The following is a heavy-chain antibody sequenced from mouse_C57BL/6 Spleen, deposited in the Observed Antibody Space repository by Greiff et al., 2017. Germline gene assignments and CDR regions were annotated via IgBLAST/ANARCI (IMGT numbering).Heavy chain of an antibody. CDR1: GYTFTSYW. V-gene: IGHV1-59*01. CDR3: ARGSYLGRQGDFDY. Sequence: QVQLKQPGAELVRPGTSVKLSCKASGYTFTSYWMHWVKQRPGQGLEWIGVIDPSDSYTNYNQKFKGKATLTVDTSSSTAYMQLSSLTSEDSAVYYCARGSYLGRQGDFDYWGQGTTLTVSS. J-gene: IGHJ2*01. CDR2: IDPSDSYT. D-gene: IGHD4-1*01.